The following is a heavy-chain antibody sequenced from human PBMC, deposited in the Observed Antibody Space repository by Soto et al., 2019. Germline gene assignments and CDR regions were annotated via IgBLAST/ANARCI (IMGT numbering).Heavy chain of an antibody. D-gene: IGHD4-17*01. J-gene: IGHJ2*01. V-gene: IGHV3-66*01. CDR2: IYGGGRT. Sequence: EVQLVESGGDLVQPGGSLRLSCAASGFTVSSNYMSLVRKAPGKGLEWVSIIYGGGRTNYADSVKGRFTVSRDNYKNTLYLQMNSLRAEDTAMYYCCGPSTVTINWFFDLGCRGTLVTVSS. CDR1: GFTVSSNY. CDR3: CGPSTVTINWFFDL.